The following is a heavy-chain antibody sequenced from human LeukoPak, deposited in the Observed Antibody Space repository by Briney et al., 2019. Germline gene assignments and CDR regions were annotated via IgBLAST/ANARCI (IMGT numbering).Heavy chain of an antibody. J-gene: IGHJ3*02. CDR1: GFTLSSYW. CDR2: IKQDGSET. V-gene: IGHV3-7*04. Sequence: GGSLRLSCAASGFTLSSYWMSWVRQAPGKGLEWVANIKQDGSETYYVDSVKGRFTISRDNAKNSLYLQMNSLRAEDTAIYYCARPSSGWSRDTFNIWGQGTMVTVSS. D-gene: IGHD6-19*01. CDR3: ARPSSGWSRDTFNI.